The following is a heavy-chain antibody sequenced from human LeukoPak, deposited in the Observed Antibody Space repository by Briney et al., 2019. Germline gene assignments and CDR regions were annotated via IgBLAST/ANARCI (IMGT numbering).Heavy chain of an antibody. CDR3: AELGITMIGGV. V-gene: IGHV3-23*01. J-gene: IGHJ6*04. CDR2: ITGSGGRT. Sequence: GGSLRLSCAASGFTFSSYAMNWVRQAPGKGLEWVSAITGSGGRTYYADSVKGRFTISRDNAKNSLYLQMNSLRAEDTAVYYCAELGITMIGGVWGKGTAVTISS. D-gene: IGHD3-10*02. CDR1: GFTFSSYA.